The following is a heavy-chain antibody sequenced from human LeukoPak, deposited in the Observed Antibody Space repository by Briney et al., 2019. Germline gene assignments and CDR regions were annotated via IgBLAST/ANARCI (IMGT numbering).Heavy chain of an antibody. V-gene: IGHV3-7*03. CDR3: ARAESSLLLWFGEQYFDY. CDR1: GFTFSSYW. J-gene: IGHJ4*02. CDR2: IKQDGSEK. Sequence: GGSLRLSCAASGFTFSSYWMSWVRQAPGKGLEWVANIKQDGSEKYYVDSVKGRFTISRDNAKNSLYLQMNSLGAEDTAVYYCARAESSLLLWFGEQYFDYWGQGTLVTVSS. D-gene: IGHD3-10*01.